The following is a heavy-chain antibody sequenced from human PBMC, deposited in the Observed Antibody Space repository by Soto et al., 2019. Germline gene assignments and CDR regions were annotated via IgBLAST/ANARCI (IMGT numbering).Heavy chain of an antibody. J-gene: IGHJ5*02. V-gene: IGHV4-61*08. CDR3: ARENIAVAGTSNWFDP. CDR2: IYYSGST. D-gene: IGHD6-19*01. CDR1: GGSISSGDYY. Sequence: SETLSLTCSVSGGSISSGDYYWNWIRQPPGKGLEWIGYIYYSGSTNYNPSLKSRVTISVDTSKNQFSLKLSSVTAADTAVYYCARENIAVAGTSNWFDPWGQGTLVTVS.